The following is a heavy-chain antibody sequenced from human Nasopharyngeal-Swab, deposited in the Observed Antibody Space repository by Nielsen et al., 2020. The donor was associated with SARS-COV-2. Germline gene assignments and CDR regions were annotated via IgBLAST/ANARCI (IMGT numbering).Heavy chain of an antibody. CDR2: ISYDGNDK. CDR1: GFTFNSYG. V-gene: IGHV3-30*18. D-gene: IGHD3-10*01. CDR3: AKDEMIRGVIGGSYFDS. Sequence: GGSLRLPCAASGFTFNSYGMHWVRQAPGKGLEWVALISYDGNDKSYGDSVKGRFTISRDNSKNTLYLQMNSLRAEDTAVYYCAKDEMIRGVIGGSYFDSWGQGTLVTVSS. J-gene: IGHJ4*02.